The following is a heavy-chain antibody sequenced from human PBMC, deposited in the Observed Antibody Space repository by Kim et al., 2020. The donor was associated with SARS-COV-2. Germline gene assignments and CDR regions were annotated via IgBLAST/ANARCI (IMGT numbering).Heavy chain of an antibody. D-gene: IGHD3-3*01. Sequence: RITISRDNAKNSLYLQMNSLRAEDTAVYYCARDYDFWSGYLDYYGMDVWGQGTTVTVSS. J-gene: IGHJ6*02. CDR3: ARDYDFWSGYLDYYGMDV. V-gene: IGHV3-11*06.